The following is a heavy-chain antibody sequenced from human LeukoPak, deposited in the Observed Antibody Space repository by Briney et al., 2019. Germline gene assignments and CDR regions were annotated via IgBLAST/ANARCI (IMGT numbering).Heavy chain of an antibody. V-gene: IGHV4-34*01. CDR2: INHSGST. CDR1: GVSFSGYY. D-gene: IGHD2-8*02. Sequence: SETLSLTCAVYGVSFSGYYWSWIRQPPGKGLEWIGEINHSGSTNYNPSLKSRVTISVDTSKNQFSLKLSSVTAADTAVYYCARKPPWYYFDYWGQGTLVTVSS. CDR3: ARKPPWYYFDY. J-gene: IGHJ4*02.